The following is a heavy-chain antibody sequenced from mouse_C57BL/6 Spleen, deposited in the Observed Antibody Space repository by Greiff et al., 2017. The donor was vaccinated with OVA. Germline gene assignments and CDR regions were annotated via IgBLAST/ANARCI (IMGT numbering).Heavy chain of an antibody. V-gene: IGHV5-17*01. D-gene: IGHD2-12*01. Sequence: EVKLMESGGGLVKPGGSLKLSCAASGFTFSDYGMHWVRQAPEKGLEWVAYISSGSSTIYYADTVKGRFTISRDNAKNTLFLQMTSLRSEDTAMYYCARPYSAMDYWGQGTSVTVSS. CDR1: GFTFSDYG. CDR2: ISSGSSTI. CDR3: ARPYSAMDY. J-gene: IGHJ4*01.